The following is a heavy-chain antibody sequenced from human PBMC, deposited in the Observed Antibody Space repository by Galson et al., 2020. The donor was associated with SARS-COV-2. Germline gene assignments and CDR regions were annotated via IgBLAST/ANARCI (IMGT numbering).Heavy chain of an antibody. D-gene: IGHD2-15*01. CDR3: AKDQGYCSGGSCYSGWTYYYDGMDV. J-gene: IGHJ6*02. Sequence: GESLKISCAASGFTFSSYGMHWVRQAPGKGLEWVAVISYDGSNKNYADSVKGRFTISRDNSKNTLYLQMNSLRAEDTAVYYCAKDQGYCSGGSCYSGWTYYYDGMDVWGQGTTGTVSS. CDR2: ISYDGSNK. CDR1: GFTFSSYG. V-gene: IGHV3-30*18.